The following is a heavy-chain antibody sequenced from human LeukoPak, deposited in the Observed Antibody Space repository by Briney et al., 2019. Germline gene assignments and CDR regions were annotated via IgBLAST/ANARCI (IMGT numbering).Heavy chain of an antibody. CDR2: IDQSGTT. Sequence: SETLSLTCVVNGGSFSGYYWSWIRQPPGKGLEWIGEIDQSGTTNYNPSLKSRVAISIDTSKKQFSLTLTSMTAADTAVYYCARVPHYYFGYGFFDTWGQGTRVTVSS. D-gene: IGHD3/OR15-3a*01. CDR3: ARVPHYYFGYGFFDT. J-gene: IGHJ4*02. V-gene: IGHV4-34*01. CDR1: GGSFSGYY.